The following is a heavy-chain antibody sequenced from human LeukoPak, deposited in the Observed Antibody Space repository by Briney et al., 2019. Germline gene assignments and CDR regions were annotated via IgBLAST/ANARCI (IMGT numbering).Heavy chain of an antibody. V-gene: IGHV1-2*04. D-gene: IGHD3-16*01. CDR1: GYTFTGYY. Sequence: ASEKVSCKASGYTFTGYYMHWVRQAPGQGLEWMGWINPNSGGTNYAQKFQGWVTMTRDTSISTAYMELSRLRSDDTAVYYCARGGIMITFGGVTHDAFDIWGQGTMVTVSS. J-gene: IGHJ3*02. CDR3: ARGGIMITFGGVTHDAFDI. CDR2: INPNSGGT.